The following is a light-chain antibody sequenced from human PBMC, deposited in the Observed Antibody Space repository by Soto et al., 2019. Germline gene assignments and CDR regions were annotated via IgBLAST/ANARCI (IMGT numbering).Light chain of an antibody. CDR3: QSYDSSLRGALV. CDR1: SSNIGAGYD. J-gene: IGLJ3*02. Sequence: QSVLTQPPSVSGAPGQRVTISCTGSSSNIGAGYDVHCYQHLPATAPQLLIYANSNRPSGVPGRFSGSKSGTSTAMAITGLQAEGDADYYCQSYDSSLRGALVFGGGTQLTVL. V-gene: IGLV1-40*01. CDR2: ANS.